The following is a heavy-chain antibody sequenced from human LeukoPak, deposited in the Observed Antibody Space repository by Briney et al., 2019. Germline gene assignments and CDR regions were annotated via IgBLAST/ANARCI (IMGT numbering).Heavy chain of an antibody. V-gene: IGHV1-69*13. CDR1: GGTFSSYA. J-gene: IGHJ6*03. CDR3: ARDPRRCSSTSCYPRYYYYMDV. Sequence: GASVKVCCKASGGTFSSYAISWLRQAPGQGLEWMGGIIPIFGTANYAQKFQGRVTITADESTSTAYMELSSLRSEETAVYYCARDPRRCSSTSCYPRYYYYMDVWGKGTAVTVSS. CDR2: IIPIFGTA. D-gene: IGHD2-2*01.